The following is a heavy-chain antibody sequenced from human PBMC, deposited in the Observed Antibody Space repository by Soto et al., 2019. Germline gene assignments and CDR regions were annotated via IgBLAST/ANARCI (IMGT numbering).Heavy chain of an antibody. CDR3: ARGWGYDSNDYYYAY. CDR2: IIPIFGTA. J-gene: IGHJ4*02. CDR1: GGTFSRHA. D-gene: IGHD3-22*01. Sequence: QVQLVQSGAEVRKPGSSVKVSCKASGGTFSRHAISWVRQAPGQGLEWMGGIIPIFGTANHAQKFQGRVTIIADECTSTVYMELGSLRSEDTAMYYCARGWGYDSNDYYYAYWGQGTLVIVSS. V-gene: IGHV1-69*01.